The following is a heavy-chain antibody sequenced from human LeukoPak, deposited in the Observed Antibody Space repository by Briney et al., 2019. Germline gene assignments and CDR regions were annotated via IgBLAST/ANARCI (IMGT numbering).Heavy chain of an antibody. D-gene: IGHD2-15*01. CDR2: IWYDGSNK. J-gene: IGHJ3*02. V-gene: IGHV3-33*01. Sequence: GGSLRLSCAASGFTFSSYGMHWVRQAPGKGLEWVAVIWYDGSNKYYADSVKGRFTISRDNSKNTLYLQMNSLRAEDTAVYYCARDEDAVVAVRRAAFDIWGQGTMVTVSS. CDR3: ARDEDAVVAVRRAAFDI. CDR1: GFTFSSYG.